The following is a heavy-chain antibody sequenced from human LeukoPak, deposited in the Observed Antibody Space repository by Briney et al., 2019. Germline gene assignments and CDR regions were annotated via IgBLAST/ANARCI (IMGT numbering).Heavy chain of an antibody. CDR3: AVVRGVIIRLDWFDP. CDR1: GGSISSSSYY. J-gene: IGHJ5*02. Sequence: SETLSLTCTVSGGSISSSSYYWGGIRQPPGKGLEWIGSIYYSGSTYYNPSLKSRVTISVDTSKNQFSLKLSPVTAADTAVYYCAVVRGVIIRLDWFDPWGQGTLVTVSS. CDR2: IYYSGST. V-gene: IGHV4-39*07. D-gene: IGHD3-10*01.